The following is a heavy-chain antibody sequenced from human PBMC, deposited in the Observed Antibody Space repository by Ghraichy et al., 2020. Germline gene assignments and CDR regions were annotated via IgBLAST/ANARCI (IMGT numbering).Heavy chain of an antibody. CDR2: ISGSGSST. V-gene: IGHV3-23*01. CDR1: GFTFSSHA. CDR3: AKGDNTWDPPRG. Sequence: GESLNISCAASGFTFSSHAMNWVRQAPGKGLEWVSAISGSGSSTYYADSVKGRFTVSRDNSKNTLYLQMNSLKVEDAAMYYCAKGDNTWDPPRGWGQGTLVTVSS. J-gene: IGHJ4*02. D-gene: IGHD1-26*01.